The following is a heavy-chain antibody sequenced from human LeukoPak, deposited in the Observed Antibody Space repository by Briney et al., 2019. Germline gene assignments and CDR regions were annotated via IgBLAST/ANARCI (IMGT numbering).Heavy chain of an antibody. Sequence: SVKVSCKASGGSLSSFALNWVRQTPGQGLEWMGGIIPIFGSTNYAQKFQVRVTFTADESTNTAYMELNSLRSEDTGVYYCARVMVVAGNGGYFLYWGQGTLVTVSS. V-gene: IGHV1-69*13. CDR2: IIPIFGST. J-gene: IGHJ1*01. D-gene: IGHD2-15*01. CDR3: ARVMVVAGNGGYFLY. CDR1: GGSLSSFA.